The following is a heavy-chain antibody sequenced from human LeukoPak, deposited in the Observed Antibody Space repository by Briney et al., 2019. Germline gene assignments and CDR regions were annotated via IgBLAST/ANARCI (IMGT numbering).Heavy chain of an antibody. CDR2: IWYDGSNK. CDR3: ARDMIKAVTLSKLWLPRGYGMDV. D-gene: IGHD5-18*01. V-gene: IGHV3-33*01. Sequence: GGSLRLSCAASGFTFSSYGMHWVRQAPGKGLEWVAVIWYDGSNKYYADSVKSRFTISRDNSKNTLYLQMNSLRAEDTAVYYCARDMIKAVTLSKLWLPRGYGMDVWGQGTTVTVSS. CDR1: GFTFSSYG. J-gene: IGHJ6*02.